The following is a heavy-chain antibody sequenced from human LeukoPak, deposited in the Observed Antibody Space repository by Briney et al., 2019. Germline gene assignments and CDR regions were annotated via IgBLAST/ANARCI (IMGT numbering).Heavy chain of an antibody. V-gene: IGHV3-33*08. Sequence: GGSLRLSCAASGFTFSDYYMSWIRQAPGKGLEWVAVIWYDGSNKYYADSVKGRFTISRDNSKNTLYLQMNSLRAEDTAVYYCARFQGIAVAGTDAFDIWGQGTMVTVSS. CDR2: IWYDGSNK. D-gene: IGHD6-19*01. CDR1: GFTFSDYY. CDR3: ARFQGIAVAGTDAFDI. J-gene: IGHJ3*02.